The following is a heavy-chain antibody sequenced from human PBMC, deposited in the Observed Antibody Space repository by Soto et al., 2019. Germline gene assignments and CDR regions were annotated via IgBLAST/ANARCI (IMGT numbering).Heavy chain of an antibody. CDR3: ARRREYCSGGRCWALLDY. CDR2: IYYSGST. J-gene: IGHJ4*02. Sequence: SETLSLTCTVSGGSISSYYWSWIRQPPGKGLEWIGYIYYSGSTNYNPSLKSRVTISVDTSKNQFSLKLSSVTAADTAVYYCARRREYCSGGRCWALLDYWGQGTLVTVSS. CDR1: GGSISSYY. V-gene: IGHV4-59*08. D-gene: IGHD2-15*01.